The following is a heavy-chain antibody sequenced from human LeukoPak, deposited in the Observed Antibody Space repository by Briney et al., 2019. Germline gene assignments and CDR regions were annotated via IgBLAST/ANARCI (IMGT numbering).Heavy chain of an antibody. CDR2: ISNDGSHK. V-gene: IGHV3-30-3*01. D-gene: IGHD3-10*01. CDR3: ARVQYYYDSGSSPDY. CDR1: GFTLSSYA. Sequence: GRSLRLSCAASGFTLSSYAMHWVRQAPGKGLEWVAVISNDGSHKYYADSVKGRFTISRDNSKNTLYLHMNSLRTDDTAVYYCARVQYYYDSGSSPDYWGQGTLVIVS. J-gene: IGHJ4*02.